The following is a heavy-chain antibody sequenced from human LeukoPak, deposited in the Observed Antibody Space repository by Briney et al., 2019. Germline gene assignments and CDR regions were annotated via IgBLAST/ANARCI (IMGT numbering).Heavy chain of an antibody. CDR1: GFTFSSYA. D-gene: IGHD5-24*01. CDR2: ISGSGGST. Sequence: PGGSLRLSCTASGFTFSSYAMSWVRQAPGKGLEWVSAISGSGGSTYYEDSVKGRFTISRDNSKNTLYLQMNSLRAEDTAVYYCAKSHPRPMWLQFQGPFDYWGQGTLVTVSS. V-gene: IGHV3-23*01. J-gene: IGHJ4*02. CDR3: AKSHPRPMWLQFQGPFDY.